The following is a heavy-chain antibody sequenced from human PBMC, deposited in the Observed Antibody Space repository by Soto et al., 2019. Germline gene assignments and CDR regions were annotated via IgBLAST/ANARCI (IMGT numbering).Heavy chain of an antibody. Sequence: GGSLSLSCAASGFTFNTFNMNWVRQAPGKGLEWVSSITNNDYTAYADLVKGRFTISRDNAKKSLYLQMNSLRAEDTDVYYCTLYDALFFDFWSQGALVTVSS. V-gene: IGHV3-21*01. CDR1: GFTFNTFN. CDR3: TLYDALFFDF. CDR2: ITNNDYT. J-gene: IGHJ4*02. D-gene: IGHD2-8*01.